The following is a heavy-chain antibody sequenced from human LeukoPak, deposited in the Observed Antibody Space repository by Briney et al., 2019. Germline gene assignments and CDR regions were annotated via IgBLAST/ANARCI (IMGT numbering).Heavy chain of an antibody. V-gene: IGHV3-30*04. CDR2: ISYDGSNK. D-gene: IGHD2-2*01. CDR3: ARDSLYCSSTSCPIDY. J-gene: IGHJ4*02. Sequence: GGSLRLSCAASGLTFRSHAMHWVRQAPGKGLEWVAVISYDGSNKYYAASVKGRFTISRDNSKNTLYLQMNSVRAEDTAVYYCARDSLYCSSTSCPIDYWGQGTLVTVSS. CDR1: GLTFRSHA.